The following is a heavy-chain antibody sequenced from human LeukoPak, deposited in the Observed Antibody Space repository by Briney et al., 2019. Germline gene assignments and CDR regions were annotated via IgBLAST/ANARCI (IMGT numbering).Heavy chain of an antibody. CDR2: ISRTYAI. V-gene: IGHV3-48*04. CDR1: GFTVRRDD. J-gene: IGHJ4*02. CDR3: ARDDNWAFDY. Sequence: PGGSLRLSWGTCGFTVRRDDMSGVRQAQGKGLEWISYISRTYAIYYGDSVKGRFTVPRDNAKNSLYLQMNSLRAEDTAVYYCARDDNWAFDYWGQGTLVTVSS. D-gene: IGHD1-1*01.